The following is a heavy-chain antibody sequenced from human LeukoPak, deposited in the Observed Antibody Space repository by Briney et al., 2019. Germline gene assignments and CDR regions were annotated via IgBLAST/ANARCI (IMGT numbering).Heavy chain of an antibody. D-gene: IGHD4-17*01. V-gene: IGHV3-48*03. J-gene: IGHJ3*02. CDR2: ISSSGSTI. Sequence: AGGSLRLSCAASGFTFSSYEMNWVRQAPGKGLEWVSYISSSGSTIYYADSVKGRFTISRDNAKNTLYLQMNSLRAEGTAVYYCASECDYATLYHAFDIWGQGTMVTVSS. CDR1: GFTFSSYE. CDR3: ASECDYATLYHAFDI.